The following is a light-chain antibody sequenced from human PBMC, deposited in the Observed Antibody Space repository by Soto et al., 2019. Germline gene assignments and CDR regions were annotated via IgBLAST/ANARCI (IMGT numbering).Light chain of an antibody. J-gene: IGLJ2*01. CDR1: SSDVGSYNL. CDR2: EGS. V-gene: IGLV2-23*01. Sequence: QSVLTQPASVSGSPGQAITISCSGTSSDVGSYNLVSWYQQHPGKAPKRMIFEGSKRPSGVSNGFSGSKSGNTASLTISGLQAEDEADYYCCSDAGSSTVFGGGTKLTVL. CDR3: CSDAGSSTV.